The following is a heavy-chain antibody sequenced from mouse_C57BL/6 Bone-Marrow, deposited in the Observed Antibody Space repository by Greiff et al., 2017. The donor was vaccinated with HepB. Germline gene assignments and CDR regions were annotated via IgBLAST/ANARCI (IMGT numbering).Heavy chain of an antibody. CDR3: ARGGKQLRPAWFAY. V-gene: IGHV1-52*01. CDR1: GYTFTSYW. CDR2: IDPSDSET. Sequence: VQLQQPGAELVRPGSSVKLSCKASGYTFTSYWMHWVKQRPIQGLEWIGNIDPSDSETHYNQKFKDKATLTVDKSSSTAYMQLSSLTSEDSAVYYCARGGKQLRPAWFAYWGQGTLVTVSA. J-gene: IGHJ3*01. D-gene: IGHD3-2*02.